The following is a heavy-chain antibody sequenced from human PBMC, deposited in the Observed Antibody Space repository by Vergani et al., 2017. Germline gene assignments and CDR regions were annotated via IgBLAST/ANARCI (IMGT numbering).Heavy chain of an antibody. V-gene: IGHV1-2*02. Sequence: QVQLVQSGAEVKKPGASVKVSCKASGYTFTGYYMHWVRQAPGQGLEWMGWINPNSGGTNYAQKFQGRVTITADESTSTAYMELSSLRSEDTAVYYCARVGSSSPGYWFDPWGQGTLVTVSS. CDR2: INPNSGGT. J-gene: IGHJ5*02. D-gene: IGHD6-13*01. CDR1: GYTFTGYY. CDR3: ARVGSSSPGYWFDP.